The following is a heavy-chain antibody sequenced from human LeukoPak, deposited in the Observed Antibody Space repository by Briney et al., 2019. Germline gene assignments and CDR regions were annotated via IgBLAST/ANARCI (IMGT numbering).Heavy chain of an antibody. D-gene: IGHD2-15*01. J-gene: IGHJ4*02. CDR3: AKDCNGGNCYIDY. Sequence: GSLRLSCAASGFPFSSYGIHWVRQAPGKGLEWVAAIAYDGSNKYYADSVKGRFTISRDNSKNTLYLQMNSLRAEDTAIYYCAKDCNGGNCYIDYWGQGTLVTVAS. CDR1: GFPFSSYG. V-gene: IGHV3-30*18. CDR2: IAYDGSNK.